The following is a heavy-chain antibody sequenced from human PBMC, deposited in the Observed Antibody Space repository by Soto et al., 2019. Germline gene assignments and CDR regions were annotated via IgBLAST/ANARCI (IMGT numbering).Heavy chain of an antibody. Sequence: PGGSLRLSCAASGFTVSSNYMSWVRQAPGKGLEWVSVIYSGGSTYYADSVKGRFTISRDNAKNSLFLQMNSLRAEDTAVYYCARGKSIFYGMDVWGQGTTVTVSS. CDR3: ARGKSIFYGMDV. D-gene: IGHD2-15*01. CDR1: GFTVSSNY. V-gene: IGHV3-66*01. CDR2: IYSGGST. J-gene: IGHJ6*02.